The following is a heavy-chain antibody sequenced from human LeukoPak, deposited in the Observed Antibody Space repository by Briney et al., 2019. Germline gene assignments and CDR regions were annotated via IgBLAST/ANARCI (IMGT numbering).Heavy chain of an antibody. V-gene: IGHV1-18*01. CDR3: ARRGFIAAADLFYYCYYYMDV. J-gene: IGHJ6*03. CDR2: ISAYNGNT. Sequence: ASVKVSCKASGYTFTSYGISWVRQAPGQGLEWMGWISAYNGNTNYAQKLQGRVTMTTDTSTSTAYKELRSLRSDDTAVYYCARRGFIAAADLFYYCYYYMDVWGKGTTVTVSS. D-gene: IGHD6-13*01. CDR1: GYTFTSYG.